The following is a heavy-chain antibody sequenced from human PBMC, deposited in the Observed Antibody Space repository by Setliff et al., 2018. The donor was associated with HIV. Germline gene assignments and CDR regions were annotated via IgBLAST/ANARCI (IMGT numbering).Heavy chain of an antibody. CDR1: GFTFSGYS. CDR3: ARWRTTGTGYYYYGMDV. D-gene: IGHD1-1*01. J-gene: IGHJ6*02. V-gene: IGHV3-21*01. CDR2: ISSGSSYI. Sequence: PGGSLRLSCLASGFTFSGYSMNWVRQAPGKGLEWVSSISSGSSYIYYADSVEGRFTISRDNAKNSLYLQMNSLRAEDTAVYYCARWRTTGTGYYYYGMDVWGQGTTVTVSS.